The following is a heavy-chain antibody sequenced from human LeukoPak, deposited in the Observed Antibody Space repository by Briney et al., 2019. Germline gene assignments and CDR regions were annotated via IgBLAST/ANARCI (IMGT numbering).Heavy chain of an antibody. CDR2: IDYTGTT. D-gene: IGHD5-18*01. V-gene: IGHV4-39*07. Sequence: SETLSLTCSVFGDSISNNFYYWGWIRQTPGKGLAWIASIDYTGTTYYNPSFKSRVSISMDTSKNQFSLKLTSVTAADTAVFYCVKFKRRPRTYSYDYEFWGQGTLVTVSP. CDR1: GDSISNNFYY. CDR3: VKFKRRPRTYSYDYEF. J-gene: IGHJ4*02.